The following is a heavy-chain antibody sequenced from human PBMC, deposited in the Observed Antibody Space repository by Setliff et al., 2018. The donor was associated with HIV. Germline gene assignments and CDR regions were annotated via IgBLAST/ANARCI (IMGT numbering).Heavy chain of an antibody. CDR1: GFTFSNYW. CDR2: IKQDGSEK. J-gene: IGHJ4*02. D-gene: IGHD3-16*01. CDR3: ARDLDYGDD. V-gene: IGHV3-7*01. Sequence: PGESLKISCAASGFTFSNYWMSWVRQAPGKGLEWVANIKQDGSEKYYVDSVKGRFTISRDNAKNSLYLQMNSLRAEDTAVYYCARDLDYGDDWGQGTLVTVSS.